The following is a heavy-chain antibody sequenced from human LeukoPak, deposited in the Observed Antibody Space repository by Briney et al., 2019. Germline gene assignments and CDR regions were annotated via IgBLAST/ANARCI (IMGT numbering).Heavy chain of an antibody. J-gene: IGHJ2*01. CDR2: IYTRGST. CDR1: GGSISSYY. V-gene: IGHV4-4*07. CDR3: ARLNDIAVAGSPKDWYFDL. Sequence: SETLSLTCTVSGGSISSYYWSWIRQPAGKGLEWIGRIYTRGSTNYNPSLKSRVALSVDTSKMQFSLKLSSVTAADTAVYYCARLNDIAVAGSPKDWYFDLWGRGTLVTVSS. D-gene: IGHD6-19*01.